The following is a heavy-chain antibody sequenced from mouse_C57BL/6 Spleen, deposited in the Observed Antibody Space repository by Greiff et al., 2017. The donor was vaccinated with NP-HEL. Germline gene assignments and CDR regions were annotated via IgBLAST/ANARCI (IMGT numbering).Heavy chain of an antibody. CDR1: GYTFTSYW. CDR3: ASGSVNWYFDV. V-gene: IGHV1-61*01. CDR2: IYPSDSET. Sequence: VQLQQPGAELVRPGSSVKLSCKASGYTFTSYWMDWVKQRPGQGLEWIGNIYPSDSETHYNQKFKDKATLTVDKSASTAYMQLSSLTSEDSAVYYCASGSVNWYFDVWGTGTTVTVSS. D-gene: IGHD1-1*01. J-gene: IGHJ1*03.